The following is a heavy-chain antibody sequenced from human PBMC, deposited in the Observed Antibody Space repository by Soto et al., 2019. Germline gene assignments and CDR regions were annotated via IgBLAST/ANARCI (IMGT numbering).Heavy chain of an antibody. CDR2: ISYDGSNK. V-gene: IGHV3-30*18. J-gene: IGHJ4*02. Sequence: GGSLRLSCAASGFTFSSYGMHWVRQAPGKGLEWVAVISYDGSNKYYADSVKGRFTISRDNSKNTLYLQMNSLRAEDTAVYYCAKDQGTTVTTPFDYWGQGT. D-gene: IGHD4-17*01. CDR3: AKDQGTTVTTPFDY. CDR1: GFTFSSYG.